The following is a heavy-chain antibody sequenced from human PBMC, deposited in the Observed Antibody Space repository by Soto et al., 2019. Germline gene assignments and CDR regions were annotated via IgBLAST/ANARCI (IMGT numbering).Heavy chain of an antibody. CDR3: AKGPLAIVGTTLPRDAFNI. CDR1: GFSFTTYV. D-gene: IGHD1-26*01. V-gene: IGHV3-30*18. Sequence: GGSLRLSCAASGFSFTTYVMHWVRQAPGQGLERVAVISHDGSYKYYGAAVKGRFTISRDTSKNAVYLEMNSLRPEDTAVYYCAKGPLAIVGTTLPRDAFNIWGQGTMVTVSS. CDR2: ISHDGSYK. J-gene: IGHJ3*02.